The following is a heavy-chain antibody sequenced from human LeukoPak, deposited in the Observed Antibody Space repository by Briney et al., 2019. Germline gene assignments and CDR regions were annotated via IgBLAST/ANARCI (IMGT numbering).Heavy chain of an antibody. D-gene: IGHD2-15*01. CDR1: GGTISSYY. J-gene: IGHJ5*02. CDR3: ARSDASSHSNWFDP. CDR2: IYYSGST. V-gene: IGHV4-59*01. Sequence: SETLSLNCTVSGGTISSYYWSWIRQPPGKGLEWIGCIYYSGSTNYNHSLKSRVTMSVDTSKNPFSLKLSSVTAADTAVYYCARSDASSHSNWFDPWGQGTLVTVSS.